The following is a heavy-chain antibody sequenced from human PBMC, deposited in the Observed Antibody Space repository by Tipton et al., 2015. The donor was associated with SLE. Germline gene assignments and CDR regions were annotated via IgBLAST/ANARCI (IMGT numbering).Heavy chain of an antibody. D-gene: IGHD3-3*01. CDR2: IYASGSTSGSA. Sequence: TLSLTCTVSGGSISSGAHYWSWIRQSAGKGLEWIGRIYASGSTSGSANYNPSLKSRVTISVDTSKNQFSLKLTSVTAADTAVYWCARRPYDFWSPHDAFDFWGQGTMVTVSS. CDR1: GGSISSGAHY. CDR3: ARRPYDFWSPHDAFDF. V-gene: IGHV4-61*02. J-gene: IGHJ3*01.